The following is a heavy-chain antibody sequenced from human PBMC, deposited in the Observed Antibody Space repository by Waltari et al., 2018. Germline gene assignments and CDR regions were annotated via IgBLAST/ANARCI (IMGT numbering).Heavy chain of an antibody. D-gene: IGHD6-19*01. Sequence: EVQLVESGGGLVQPGRSLRLSCAASGFTFDYYAMHWGRQAPGKGLGWVSGIRWNSGRVVYADSVKGRFTISRDNAKNSLHLQMNSLRAEDTALYYCAKPQWLSPDAFDIWGQGTMVTVSS. V-gene: IGHV3-9*01. J-gene: IGHJ3*02. CDR2: IRWNSGRV. CDR3: AKPQWLSPDAFDI. CDR1: GFTFDYYA.